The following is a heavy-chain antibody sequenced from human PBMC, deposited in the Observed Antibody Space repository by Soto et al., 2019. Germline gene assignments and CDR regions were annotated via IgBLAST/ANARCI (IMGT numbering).Heavy chain of an antibody. V-gene: IGHV3-15*01. CDR2: IKSITDGGTT. CDR1: GFTFSNAW. D-gene: IGHD5-18*01. J-gene: IGHJ6*02. CDR3: PTDSADTARAPATYGMEG. Sequence: TGGSLRLSCAASGFTFSNAWMSWVRQAPGKGLEWVGRIKSITDGGTTGYTAPVKGRFTISRDDSKNTLYLEMNSLKTEDTALYYCPTDSADTARAPATYGMEGWGPGTTLTVFS.